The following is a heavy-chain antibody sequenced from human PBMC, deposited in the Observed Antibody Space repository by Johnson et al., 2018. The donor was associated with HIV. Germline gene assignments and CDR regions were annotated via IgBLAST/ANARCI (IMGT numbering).Heavy chain of an antibody. D-gene: IGHD1-1*01. J-gene: IGHJ3*01. Sequence: QVQLVESGGGVVQPGRSLRLSCSASRFTFSNYAMNWVRQAPGKGLEWMAIISYDGSNKNYADSVKGRFAISRNNADNSLYLQMNSLRVEDTALYFCATVWRNEGRHSFDVWGLGTMVTVSS. V-gene: IGHV3-30*03. CDR1: RFTFSNYA. CDR3: ATVWRNEGRHSFDV. CDR2: ISYDGSNK.